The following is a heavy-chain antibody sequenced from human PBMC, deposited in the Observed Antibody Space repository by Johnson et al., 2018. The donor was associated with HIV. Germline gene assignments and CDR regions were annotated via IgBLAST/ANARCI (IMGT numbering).Heavy chain of an antibody. CDR2: IYSGGDT. V-gene: IGHV3-66*01. D-gene: IGHD2-15*01. Sequence: VQLVESGGGLVQPGGSLRLSCAASGFIVRSNYMNWVRQAPGKGLEWVSVIYSGGDTYYSDSVMGRFTISRDTSKNTLYLQMNSLRGDDTAVDYCTRVSSTSWALDIWGQGTLVTVSS. J-gene: IGHJ3*02. CDR1: GFIVRSNY. CDR3: TRVSSTSWALDI.